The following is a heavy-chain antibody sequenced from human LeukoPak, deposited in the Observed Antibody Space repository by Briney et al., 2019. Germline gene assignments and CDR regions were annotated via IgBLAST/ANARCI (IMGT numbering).Heavy chain of an antibody. J-gene: IGHJ2*01. Sequence: GGSLRLSCAASGFTFSSYGMHWVRQAPGKGLEWVAVISYDGSNKYYADSAKGRFTISRDNSKNTLYLQMNSLRAEDTAVYYCAKDYGGSRTIYWYFDLGGRGTLVTVSS. CDR2: ISYDGSNK. D-gene: IGHD4-23*01. V-gene: IGHV3-30*18. CDR3: AKDYGGSRTIYWYFDL. CDR1: GFTFSSYG.